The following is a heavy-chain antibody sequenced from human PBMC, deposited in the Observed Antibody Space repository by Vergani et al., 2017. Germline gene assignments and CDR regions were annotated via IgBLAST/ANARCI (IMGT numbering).Heavy chain of an antibody. D-gene: IGHD4-17*01. J-gene: IGHJ4*02. V-gene: IGHV1-46*01. Sequence: QVQLVQSGAEVKKPGASVKVSCKASGYTFTSYYMHWVRQPPGQGLEWMGLINPSGGSTSYAQAFQGRGTMTRDTSKSTIYMDLSSLRSEDTAVYYCAIAYGDLNYFDYWGQGTLVTVSS. CDR2: INPSGGST. CDR3: AIAYGDLNYFDY. CDR1: GYTFTSYY.